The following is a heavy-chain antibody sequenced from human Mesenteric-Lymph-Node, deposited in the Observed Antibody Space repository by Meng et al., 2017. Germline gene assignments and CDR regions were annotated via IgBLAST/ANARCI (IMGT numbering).Heavy chain of an antibody. CDR3: ARTRIEAGSFDY. J-gene: IGHJ4*02. Sequence: SETLSLTCAVYGGSFSGYYRSWIRQPPGKGLEWIGEINHSGSTNYNTSLKSRVTISVDTSKNQFSLKLSSVTAAATAVYCCARTRIEAGSFDYWGQGTLVTVSS. V-gene: IGHV4-34*01. CDR2: INHSGST. CDR1: GGSFSGYY. D-gene: IGHD1-26*01.